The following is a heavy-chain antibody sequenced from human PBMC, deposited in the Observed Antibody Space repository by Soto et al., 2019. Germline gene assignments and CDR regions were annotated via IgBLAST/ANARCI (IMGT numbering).Heavy chain of an antibody. V-gene: IGHV1-69*13. J-gene: IGHJ6*02. CDR2: IIPIFGTA. CDR3: ARWSYSSSSYYYYGMDV. D-gene: IGHD6-6*01. Sequence: ASVKVSCKASGGTFSSYAISWVRQAPGQGLEWMGGIIPIFGTANYAQKFQGRVTITADESTSTAHMELSSLRSEDTAVYYCARWSYSSSSYYYYGMDVWGQGTTVTVSS. CDR1: GGTFSSYA.